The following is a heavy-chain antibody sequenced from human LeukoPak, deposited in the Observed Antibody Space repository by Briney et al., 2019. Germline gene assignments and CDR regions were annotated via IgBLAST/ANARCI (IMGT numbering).Heavy chain of an antibody. CDR3: AKDYSTSWYNFFES. CDR1: GFTVSSNY. D-gene: IGHD6-13*01. J-gene: IGHJ5*01. CDR2: IYSGGST. V-gene: IGHV3-53*05. Sequence: PGGSLRLSCAASGFTVSSNYMSWVRQAPGEGLEWVSVIYSGGSTYYADSAKGRFTISRDNSKNGLYLQMHSLRVEDTALYYCAKDYSTSWYNFFESWGQGTLVTVSS.